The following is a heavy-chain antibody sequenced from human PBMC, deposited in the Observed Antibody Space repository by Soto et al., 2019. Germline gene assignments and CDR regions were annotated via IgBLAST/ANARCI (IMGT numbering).Heavy chain of an antibody. D-gene: IGHD4-17*01. CDR1: GYTFTSYG. CDR3: ARDTPSLMTTGGIDY. CDR2: INPYNGNT. J-gene: IGHJ4*02. Sequence: QVQLVQSGAEVKKPGASVKVSCKASGYTFTSYGISWVRQAPGQGLEWMGWINPYNGNTDYAQMLQGRVTMTTDTSTSTVYMELRSLRSDDTAVYYCARDTPSLMTTGGIDYWGQGTLVTVSS. V-gene: IGHV1-18*01.